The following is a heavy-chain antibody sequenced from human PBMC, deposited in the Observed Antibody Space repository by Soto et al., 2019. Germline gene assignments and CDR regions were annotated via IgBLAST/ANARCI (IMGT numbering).Heavy chain of an antibody. CDR2: LFGNGGGI. J-gene: IGHJ4*02. CDR1: GFTFSTYA. D-gene: IGHD2-8*01. Sequence: EVQLLESGGGLVQPGGSLRLSCAASGFTFSTYAMSWVRQAPGKGLEWVSGLFGNGGGISYGDSVKGRFTISRDNSHNMLYLQMHSLRVEDTAVYYCAKDRQPDGLWPFDHWGQGTLVTVSS. CDR3: AKDRQPDGLWPFDH. V-gene: IGHV3-23*01.